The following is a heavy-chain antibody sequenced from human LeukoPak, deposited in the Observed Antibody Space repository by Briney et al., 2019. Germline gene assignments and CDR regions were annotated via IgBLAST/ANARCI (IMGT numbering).Heavy chain of an antibody. CDR1: GGSISSSSYY. Sequence: SLETLSLTCTVSGGSISSSSYYWGWIRQPPGKGLEWIGSIYYSGSTYYNPSLKSRVTISVDTSKNQFSLKLSSVTAADTAVYYCARVLGSMGDYYDSSGYSDDAFDIWGQGTMVTVSS. V-gene: IGHV4-39*01. CDR3: ARVLGSMGDYYDSSGYSDDAFDI. D-gene: IGHD3-22*01. CDR2: IYYSGST. J-gene: IGHJ3*02.